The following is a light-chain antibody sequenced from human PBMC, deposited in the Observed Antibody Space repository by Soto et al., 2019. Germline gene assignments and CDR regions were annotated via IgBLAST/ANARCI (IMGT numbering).Light chain of an antibody. CDR3: QQSYITPWT. CDR2: GAS. CDR1: QNIRSY. Sequence: DIQMTQSPSSLSVFVGDRVTITCRASQNIRSYLNWYQQKPGKAPKQLIFGASSLQSGVPSRFSGRGSGTDFTLTISSLQPEDFANYYCQQSYITPWTFGQGTNVEVK. V-gene: IGKV1-39*01. J-gene: IGKJ1*01.